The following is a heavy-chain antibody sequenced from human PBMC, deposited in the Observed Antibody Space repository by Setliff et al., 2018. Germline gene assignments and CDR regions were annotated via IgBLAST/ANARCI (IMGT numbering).Heavy chain of an antibody. J-gene: IGHJ5*02. CDR1: GGSISSRSYY. V-gene: IGHV4-39*07. CDR2: MHYSGRA. D-gene: IGHD3-10*01. CDR3: ARGGSLFDP. Sequence: SETLSLTCTVSGGSISSRSYYWGWIRQPPGKGLEWIGSMHYSGRAYYSSSLKSRVTISLDTSMNQFSLKLSSVTAADTAVYYCARGGSLFDPWGQGTLVTVSS.